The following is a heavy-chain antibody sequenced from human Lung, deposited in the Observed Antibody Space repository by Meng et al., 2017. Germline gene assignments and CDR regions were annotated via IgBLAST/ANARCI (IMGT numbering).Heavy chain of an antibody. CDR3: ARDEDISAAGKLFGDY. V-gene: IGHV1-2*06. J-gene: IGHJ4*02. Sequence: QGQLVQLGGGGRNPGAQVMAPRKASGSTFPDYWLNWVRRAPGQGLEWMGRINPKSGDTHYAQRFQGRVTMTGDTSISTAYMELSGLRSDDTAMYYCARDEDISAAGKLFGDYWGQGTLVTVSS. CDR1: GSTFPDYW. D-gene: IGHD6-13*01. CDR2: INPKSGDT.